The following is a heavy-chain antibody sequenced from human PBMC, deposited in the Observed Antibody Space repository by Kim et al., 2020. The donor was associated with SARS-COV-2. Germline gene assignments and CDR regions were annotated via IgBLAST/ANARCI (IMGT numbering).Heavy chain of an antibody. D-gene: IGHD6-13*01. CDR2: ISYDGSNK. J-gene: IGHJ4*02. Sequence: GGSLRLSCAASGFTFSSYGMHLVRQAPGKGLEWVAVISYDGSNKYYADSVKGRFTISRDNSKNTLYLQMNSLRAEDTAVYYCARDQSAGYSSSWNDYWGQGTLVTVSS. CDR3: ARDQSAGYSSSWNDY. CDR1: GFTFSSYG. V-gene: IGHV3-33*05.